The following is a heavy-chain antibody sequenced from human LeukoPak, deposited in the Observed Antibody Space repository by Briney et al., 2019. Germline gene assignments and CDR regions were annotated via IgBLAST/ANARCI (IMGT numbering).Heavy chain of an antibody. Sequence: GGFLRLSCAASGFTFSNYWMTWFRQTPGKGLEWVGNIKQDGSEKYYVDSVKGRFTISRDNAKNSLYLQMNSLRAEDTAVYYCAELGITMIGGVWGKGTTVTISS. D-gene: IGHD3-10*02. V-gene: IGHV3-7*01. J-gene: IGHJ6*04. CDR1: GFTFSNYW. CDR2: IKQDGSEK. CDR3: AELGITMIGGV.